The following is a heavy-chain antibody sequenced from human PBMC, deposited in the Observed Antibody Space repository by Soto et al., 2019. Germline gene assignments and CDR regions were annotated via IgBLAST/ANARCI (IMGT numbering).Heavy chain of an antibody. D-gene: IGHD5-12*01. V-gene: IGHV1-69*01. CDR1: GGTFSKYA. J-gene: IGHJ6*02. CDR3: ARPQRDINYYYGMAV. Sequence: QVQLVQSGAEMQQPGASVRVSCKASGGTFSKYAFSWVRQAPGQGLEWLGGTIPMFGTPNYAQKFQGRVAISADESTATVYMELSSLRSEDTAVYFCARPQRDINYYYGMAVWGQGTTVTVSS. CDR2: TIPMFGTP.